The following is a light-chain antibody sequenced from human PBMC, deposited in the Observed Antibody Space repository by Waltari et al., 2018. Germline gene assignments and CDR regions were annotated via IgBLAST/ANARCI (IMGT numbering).Light chain of an antibody. V-gene: IGKV3-20*01. J-gene: IGKJ4*01. CDR3: QQYDGSILT. Sequence: IVLTQSPDTLSLSPGQRATISCRASQTINNNFLVWYQQKPGQAPRLLIHGASSRATGFPDRFSGSVSGTDFTLTISRLEPEDVAVYYCQQYDGSILTFGGGTKVEI. CDR1: QTINNNF. CDR2: GAS.